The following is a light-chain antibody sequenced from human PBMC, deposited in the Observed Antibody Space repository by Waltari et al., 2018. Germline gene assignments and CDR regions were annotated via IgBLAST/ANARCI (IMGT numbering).Light chain of an antibody. V-gene: IGLV2-14*01. J-gene: IGLJ2*01. CDR3: SSYTSGTTLVA. CDR1: SSDIGGYKF. Sequence: QSVLTQPASVSGSPGQSVTISCTGTSSDIGGYKFVSWYQQHPGKAPKLIIFEVNNRPSGVSIRCSGSKSDNTASLTISGLQAEDEADYYCSSYTSGTTLVAFGGGTRLTVL. CDR2: EVN.